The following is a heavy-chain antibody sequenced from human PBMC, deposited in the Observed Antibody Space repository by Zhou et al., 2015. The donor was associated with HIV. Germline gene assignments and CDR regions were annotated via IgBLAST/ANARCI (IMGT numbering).Heavy chain of an antibody. V-gene: IGHV1-69*01. J-gene: IGHJ3*02. D-gene: IGHD3-22*01. CDR2: IIPIFGTA. CDR1: GYTFTGYY. CDR3: ARDLGRIVVRVDAFDI. Sequence: QVQLVQSGAEVKKPGASVKVSCKASGYTFTGYYMHWVRQAPGQGLEWMGGIIPIFGTANYAQKFQGRVTITADESTSTAYMELSSLRSEDTAVYYCARDLGRIVVRVDAFDIWGQGTMVTVSS.